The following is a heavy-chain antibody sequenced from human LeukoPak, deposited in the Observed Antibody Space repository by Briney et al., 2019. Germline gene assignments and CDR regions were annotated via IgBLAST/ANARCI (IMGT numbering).Heavy chain of an antibody. J-gene: IGHJ5*02. CDR2: IRYDGSNK. V-gene: IGHV3-30*02. Sequence: QTGGSLRLSCAASGFTFKSYGMHLVRQAPGKGLEWVAFIRYDGSNKYYADSVKGRFTISIDNSKNTLYLQMNSLRAEDTAVYYCAKEMGSRGCYYEGVDPWGQGTLVTVSS. CDR1: GFTFKSYG. D-gene: IGHD3-22*01. CDR3: AKEMGSRGCYYEGVDP.